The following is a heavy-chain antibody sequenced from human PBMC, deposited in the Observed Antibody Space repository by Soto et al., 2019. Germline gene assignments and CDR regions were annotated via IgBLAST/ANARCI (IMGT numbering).Heavy chain of an antibody. J-gene: IGHJ5*02. CDR1: GGSISSGGYC. CDR3: ARDRGRNSGVWFDP. D-gene: IGHD4-17*01. CDR2: IYYSGST. Sequence: PSETLSLTCTFSGGSISSGGYCWSWIRQHPGKGLEWIGYIYYSGSTYYNPSLKSRVTISVDTSKNQFSLKLSSVTAADTAVYYCARDRGRNSGVWFDPWGQGTLVTVSS. V-gene: IGHV4-31*03.